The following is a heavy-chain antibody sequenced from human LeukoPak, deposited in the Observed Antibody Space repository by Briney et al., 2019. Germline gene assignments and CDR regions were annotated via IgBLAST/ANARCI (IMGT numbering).Heavy chain of an antibody. D-gene: IGHD3-22*01. Sequence: SQTLSLTCAVSGVAIRGGGYYWTWIRQSPGKGLEWIGYIYYGGSTMYSPSLESRATISVDTSKNHFSLKLYSVTAADTAVYYCARGGTYYYDNRGYSFDYWGQGTLVSVSS. CDR2: IYYGGST. CDR1: GVAIRGGGYY. CDR3: ARGGTYYYDNRGYSFDY. V-gene: IGHV4-31*11. J-gene: IGHJ4*02.